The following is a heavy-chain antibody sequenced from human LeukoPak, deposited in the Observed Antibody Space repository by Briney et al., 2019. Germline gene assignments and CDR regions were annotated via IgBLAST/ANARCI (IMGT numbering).Heavy chain of an antibody. V-gene: IGHV3-48*03. Sequence: PGGSLRLSCAASGFTFSSYEMNWVRQAPGKGLEWVSYISSSSSTIYYADSVKGRFTISRDNAKNSLYLQMNSLRAEDTAVYYCARDGDYDFWSGYYDYWGQGTLVTVSS. CDR3: ARDGDYDFWSGYYDY. CDR1: GFTFSSYE. D-gene: IGHD3-3*01. J-gene: IGHJ4*02. CDR2: ISSSSSTI.